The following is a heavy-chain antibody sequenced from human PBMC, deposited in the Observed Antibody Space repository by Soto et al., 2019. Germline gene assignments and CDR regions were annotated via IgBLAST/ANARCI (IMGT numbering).Heavy chain of an antibody. CDR1: GFTFSSYS. D-gene: IGHD1-26*01. Sequence: PGGSLRLSCAASGFTFSSYSMNWVRQAPGKGLEWVSSISSSSSYIYYADSVKGRFTISRDNTKNSLYLQMNSLRAEDTAVYYCARVWDDAFDIWGQGTMVTVSS. CDR3: ARVWDDAFDI. CDR2: ISSSSSYI. V-gene: IGHV3-21*01. J-gene: IGHJ3*02.